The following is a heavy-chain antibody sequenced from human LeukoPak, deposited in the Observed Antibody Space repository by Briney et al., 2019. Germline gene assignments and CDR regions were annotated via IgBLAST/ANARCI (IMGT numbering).Heavy chain of an antibody. J-gene: IGHJ4*02. CDR2: ISSGSSIM. CDR3: ARSDYYDSSGYYGNFDY. Sequence: GGSLRLSCVASGFTFGSYSMNWVRQAPGKGLEWVSYISSGSSIMYYADSVEGRFSISRDNAKNSLYLQMNSLRAEDTAVYYCARSDYYDSSGYYGNFDYWGQGTLVTVTS. D-gene: IGHD3-22*01. V-gene: IGHV3-48*01. CDR1: GFTFGSYS.